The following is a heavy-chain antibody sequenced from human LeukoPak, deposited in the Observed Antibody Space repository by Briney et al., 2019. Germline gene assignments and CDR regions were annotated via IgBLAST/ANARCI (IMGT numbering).Heavy chain of an antibody. Sequence: ASVKVSCQASGYTFTSYDINWVRQATGQELEWMGWMNPNSGNTGYAQKFQGRFTMTTNTSISTAYMELSSLRSEDTAVYYCARGMGSGSYSAAYYFDYWGQGTLVTVSS. J-gene: IGHJ4*02. V-gene: IGHV1-8*01. CDR1: GYTFTSYD. CDR2: MNPNSGNT. D-gene: IGHD3-22*01. CDR3: ARGMGSGSYSAAYYFDY.